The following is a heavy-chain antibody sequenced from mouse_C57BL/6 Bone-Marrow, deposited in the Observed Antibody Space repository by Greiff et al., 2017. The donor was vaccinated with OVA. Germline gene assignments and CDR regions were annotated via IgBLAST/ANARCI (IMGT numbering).Heavy chain of an antibody. V-gene: IGHV1-55*01. CDR2: IYPGSGST. J-gene: IGHJ1*03. D-gene: IGHD1-1*01. Sequence: QVQLQQPGAELVKPGASVKMSCKASGYTFTSYWITWVKQRPGQGLEWIGDIYPGSGSTNYNEKFKSKATLTVDTSSSTAYMQLSSLTSEDSAVCYCARRYYGSSYRYFDVWGTGTTVTVSS. CDR1: GYTFTSYW. CDR3: ARRYYGSSYRYFDV.